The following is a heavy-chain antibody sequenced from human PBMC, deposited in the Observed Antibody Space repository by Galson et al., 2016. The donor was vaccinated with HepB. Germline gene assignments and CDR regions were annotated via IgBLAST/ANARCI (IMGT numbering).Heavy chain of an antibody. CDR3: ARDRYYHGSGDTFDY. J-gene: IGHJ4*02. Sequence: SLRLSCAASGFSFSDYNFNWVRQAPGKGLEWVSSISTRSSYKYYADSVKGRFTISRDDAKNSLYLQMNSLRAEDTAVYFCARDRYYHGSGDTFDYWGQGTLVTVSS. CDR2: ISTRSSYK. CDR1: GFSFSDYN. D-gene: IGHD3-10*01. V-gene: IGHV3-21*01.